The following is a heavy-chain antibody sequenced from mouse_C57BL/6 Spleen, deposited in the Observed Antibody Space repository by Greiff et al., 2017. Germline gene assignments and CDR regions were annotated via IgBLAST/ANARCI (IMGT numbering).Heavy chain of an antibody. Sequence: VQLQQPGAELVMPGASVKLSCKASGYTFTSYWMHWVKQRPGQGLEWIGEIDPSDSYTNYNQKFKGKSTLTVDKSSSTAYMQLSSLTSEDSAVYYCARWCTTVVASYWYFDVWGTGTTVTVSS. J-gene: IGHJ1*03. CDR3: ARWCTTVVASYWYFDV. D-gene: IGHD1-1*01. V-gene: IGHV1-69*01. CDR2: IDPSDSYT. CDR1: GYTFTSYW.